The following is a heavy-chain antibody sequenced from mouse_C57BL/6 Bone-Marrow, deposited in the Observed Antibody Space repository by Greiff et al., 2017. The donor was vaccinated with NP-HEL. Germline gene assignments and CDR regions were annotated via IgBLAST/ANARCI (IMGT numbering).Heavy chain of an antibody. CDR1: GFNIKDDY. CDR2: IDPENGDT. Sequence: EVKLMESGAELVRPGASVKLSCTASGFNIKDDYMHWVKQRPEQGLEWIGWIDPENGDTEYASKFQGKATITADTSSNTAYLQLSSLTSEDTAVYYCTGWLLLGGQGTLVTVSA. D-gene: IGHD2-3*01. CDR3: TGWLLL. J-gene: IGHJ3*01. V-gene: IGHV14-4*01.